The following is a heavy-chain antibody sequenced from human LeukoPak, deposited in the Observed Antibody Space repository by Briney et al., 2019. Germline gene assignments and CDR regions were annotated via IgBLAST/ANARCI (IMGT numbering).Heavy chain of an antibody. CDR2: IPHSGST. Sequence: SETLSLTCAVSGYSISSGYYWGWIRQPPGKGLEWIGRIPHSGSTFYTPSLKSRVTISVDTSKNQFSLKLSSVTAADTAVYYCARHPDSSGYYIGYWGQGTLVTVSS. CDR3: ARHPDSSGYYIGY. V-gene: IGHV4-38-2*01. J-gene: IGHJ4*02. CDR1: GYSISSGYY. D-gene: IGHD3-22*01.